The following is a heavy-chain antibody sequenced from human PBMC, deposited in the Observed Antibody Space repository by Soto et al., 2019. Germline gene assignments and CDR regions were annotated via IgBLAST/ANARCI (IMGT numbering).Heavy chain of an antibody. J-gene: IGHJ5*02. Sequence: ASVKVSCKASGYAFINHNINWVRQATGQGLEWMGWINPKSGNTGYAQKFQGRVTMTRSTSISTAYMELTSLTSEDTAVYYCARDIILEPAASNWFDPWGQGTLVTVSS. CDR2: INPKSGNT. CDR1: GYAFINHN. CDR3: ARDIILEPAASNWFDP. V-gene: IGHV1-8*01. D-gene: IGHD2-2*01.